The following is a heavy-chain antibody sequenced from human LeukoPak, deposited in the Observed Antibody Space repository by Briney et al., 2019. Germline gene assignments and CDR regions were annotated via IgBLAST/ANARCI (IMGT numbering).Heavy chain of an antibody. CDR3: ARVPPEDVTMIVHRGAFDI. CDR1: GGSISSGDYY. D-gene: IGHD3-22*01. V-gene: IGHV4-30-4*01. J-gene: IGHJ3*02. CDR2: IYYSGST. Sequence: SQTLSLTCTVSGGSISSGDYYWSWIRQPPGKGLEWIGYIYYSGSTNYNPPLKSRVTISVDTSKNQFSLKLSSVTAADTAVYYCARVPPEDVTMIVHRGAFDIWGQGTMVTVSS.